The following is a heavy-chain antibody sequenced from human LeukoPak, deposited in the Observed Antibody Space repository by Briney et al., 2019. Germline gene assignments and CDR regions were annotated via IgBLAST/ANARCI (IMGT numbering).Heavy chain of an antibody. J-gene: IGHJ4*02. CDR1: GFTFTNAC. V-gene: IGHV3-15*01. Sequence: GGSLRLSCKGSGFTFTNACMSWVRLAPGKGLEWVGHIKSQTDGGTTDYAAPVKGRFTISRDDSKNTLYLQLNSLKTEDTAVYYCAKDYSSAWYSYFDYWGQGTLVIVSS. CDR3: AKDYSSAWYSYFDY. D-gene: IGHD6-19*01. CDR2: IKSQTDGGTT.